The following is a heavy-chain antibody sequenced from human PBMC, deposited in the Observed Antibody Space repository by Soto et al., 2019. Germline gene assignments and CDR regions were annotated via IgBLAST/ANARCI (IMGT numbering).Heavy chain of an antibody. V-gene: IGHV3-9*01. D-gene: IGHD2-21*02. CDR1: GFSFDDYA. J-gene: IGHJ6*02. Sequence: EVQVVESGGGLVQPGRSLRLSCAASGFSFDDYAMHWFRQAPGEGLEWVSGISWNSGTIGYADSVKGRFTISRDNAKNSLYLQMNSLRAEDTALYYCAKSTGVTANGMGVWGQATTVTVSS. CDR2: ISWNSGTI. CDR3: AKSTGVTANGMGV.